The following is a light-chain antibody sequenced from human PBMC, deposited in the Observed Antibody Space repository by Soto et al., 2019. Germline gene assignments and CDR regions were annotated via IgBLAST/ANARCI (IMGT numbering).Light chain of an antibody. CDR3: QQYDKWPPN. CDR1: QSVSSN. V-gene: IGKV3-15*01. CDR2: RAS. Sequence: EIVMTQSPDTLSVSPGERATLSCRASQSVSSNLAWYQQKPGQAPRLLIYRASSRATGIPARFSGSGSGTEFTLTISSLQSEDFAVYCCQQYDKWPPNFGGGTKV. J-gene: IGKJ4*01.